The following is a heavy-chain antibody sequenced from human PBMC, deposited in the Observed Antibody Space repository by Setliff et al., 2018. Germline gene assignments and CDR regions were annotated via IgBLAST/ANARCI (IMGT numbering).Heavy chain of an antibody. D-gene: IGHD1-26*01. CDR3: ARSRDSGFYHQRDAYDI. V-gene: IGHV1-18*01. CDR1: GFTFTDYG. Sequence: ASVKVSCKSSGFTFTDYGITWVRQVPGQGLEWMGWINNYNFNTQYAQKFQGRITMTTDTATTTSYMELRSLRSDDTAVYYCARSRDSGFYHQRDAYDIWGQGTMVTVSS. J-gene: IGHJ3*02. CDR2: INNYNFNT.